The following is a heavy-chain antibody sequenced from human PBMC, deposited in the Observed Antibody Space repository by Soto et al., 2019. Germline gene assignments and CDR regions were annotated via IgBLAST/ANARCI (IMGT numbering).Heavy chain of an antibody. D-gene: IGHD2-15*01. CDR1: GYTFTSYA. CDR3: ARGPGGPDGPGDY. CDR2: INAGNGNT. Sequence: QVQLVQSGAEGKKPGASVKVSCKASGYTFTSYAMQWVRQAPGQRLEWMGWINAGNGNTKYSQKFQGRVTITRDTPASTANMELSSLRSEDTAVYYCARGPGGPDGPGDYWGQGTLVTVSS. V-gene: IGHV1-3*01. J-gene: IGHJ4*02.